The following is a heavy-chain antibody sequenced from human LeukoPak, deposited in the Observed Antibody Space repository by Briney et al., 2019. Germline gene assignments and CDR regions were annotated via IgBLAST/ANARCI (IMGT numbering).Heavy chain of an antibody. CDR2: IYYSGST. D-gene: IGHD3-10*01. CDR3: ARSGRGSSAGFDY. Sequence: PSETLSLTCTVSGGSISSYYWSWIRQPPGKGLEWIGYIYYSGSTNYTPSLKSRVTISVDTSKNQFSLKLNSVTAADTAVYYCARSGRGSSAGFDYWGQGTLVTVSS. CDR1: GGSISSYY. V-gene: IGHV4-59*01. J-gene: IGHJ4*02.